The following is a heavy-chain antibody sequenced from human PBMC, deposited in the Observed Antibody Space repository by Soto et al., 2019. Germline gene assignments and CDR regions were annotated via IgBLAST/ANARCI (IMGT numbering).Heavy chain of an antibody. Sequence: GASVKVSCKASGYTFTGYYMHWVRQAPGQGLEWMGWINPNSGGTNYAQKFQGWVTMTRDTSISTAYMELSRLRSDDTAVYYCARAGITMVRGVIIRNYGMDVWGQGTTVTVSS. J-gene: IGHJ6*02. CDR1: GYTFTGYY. V-gene: IGHV1-2*04. CDR2: INPNSGGT. D-gene: IGHD3-10*01. CDR3: ARAGITMVRGVIIRNYGMDV.